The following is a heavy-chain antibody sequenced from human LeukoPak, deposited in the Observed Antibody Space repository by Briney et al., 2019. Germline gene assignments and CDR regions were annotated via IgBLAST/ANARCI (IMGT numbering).Heavy chain of an antibody. Sequence: SVKVSCKASGGTFSSYAISWVRQAPGQGLEWMGRIIPIFGIANYAQKFQGRVTITADKSTSTAYMELSSLRSEDTAVYYCARDKGAYCSGGSCYSRSEAFDIWGQGTMVTVSS. CDR1: GGTFSSYA. J-gene: IGHJ3*02. CDR2: IIPIFGIA. V-gene: IGHV1-69*04. D-gene: IGHD2-15*01. CDR3: ARDKGAYCSGGSCYSRSEAFDI.